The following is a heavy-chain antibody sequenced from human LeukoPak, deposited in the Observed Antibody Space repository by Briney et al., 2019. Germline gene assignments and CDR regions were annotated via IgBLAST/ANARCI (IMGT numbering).Heavy chain of an antibody. D-gene: IGHD3-10*01. CDR3: VLYGSGSYYNNVPKIDY. Sequence: GGSLRLSCAASGFTFSSHNMNWVRQAPGKGLEWVSSISTSSSYIYYADSVKGRFTISRDNAKNSLYLQMNSLRAEDTAVYYCVLYGSGSYYNNVPKIDYWGQGTLVTVSS. CDR2: ISTSSSYI. V-gene: IGHV3-21*01. CDR1: GFTFSSHN. J-gene: IGHJ4*02.